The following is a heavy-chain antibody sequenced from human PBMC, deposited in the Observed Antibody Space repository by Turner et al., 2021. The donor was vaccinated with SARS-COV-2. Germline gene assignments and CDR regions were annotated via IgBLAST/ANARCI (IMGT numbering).Heavy chain of an antibody. CDR1: GGSISSYY. J-gene: IGHJ6*02. Sequence: QVQLQESCPGLVKPSETLSLTCTVSGGSISSYYWSWIRQPPGKGLEWIGYISYSGSTNYNPSLKSRVTISVDTSKNQFSLKLSSVTAADTAVYYWARENCGGDCYPDDYYGMDVWGQGTTVTVSS. D-gene: IGHD2-21*02. V-gene: IGHV4-59*01. CDR2: ISYSGST. CDR3: ARENCGGDCYPDDYYGMDV.